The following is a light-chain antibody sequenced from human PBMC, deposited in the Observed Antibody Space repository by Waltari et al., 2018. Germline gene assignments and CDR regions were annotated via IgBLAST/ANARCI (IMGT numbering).Light chain of an antibody. Sequence: EIVLTQSPATLSLSPGERATLSCRASQSVSSYLAWYQQKPGQAPRRLIYDASNRATGIPARFSGSGSGIDFTLTISSLEPEDFAVYYCQQRSNWWTFGQGTKVEIK. CDR3: QQRSNWWT. CDR1: QSVSSY. V-gene: IGKV3-11*01. CDR2: DAS. J-gene: IGKJ1*01.